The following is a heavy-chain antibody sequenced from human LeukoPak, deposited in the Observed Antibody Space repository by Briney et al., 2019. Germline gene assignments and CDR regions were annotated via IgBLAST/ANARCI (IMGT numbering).Heavy chain of an antibody. D-gene: IGHD3-16*02. Sequence: GGSLRLSCAASGFSFSSYGMSWVRQAPGKGLEWVSGISGSGDSTYYADSMKGRFTISRDNSKNTLYLQMSSLRAEDTAVYYCAKVRYMGNYWDCWGQGTLVTVSS. CDR1: GFSFSSYG. V-gene: IGHV3-23*01. CDR3: AKVRYMGNYWDC. CDR2: ISGSGDST. J-gene: IGHJ4*02.